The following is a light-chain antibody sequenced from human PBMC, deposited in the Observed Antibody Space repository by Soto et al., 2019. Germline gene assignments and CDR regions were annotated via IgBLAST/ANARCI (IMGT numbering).Light chain of an antibody. CDR1: KLGDKY. CDR3: QAWDSSTVV. Sequence: SYELTQPPSVSVSPGQTASITCSGDKLGDKYACWYQQKPGQSPVLVIYQDSKRPSGIPERFSGSNSGNTDTLTISGTQAMDEADYYCQAWDSSTVVFGGGNKLTVL. CDR2: QDS. V-gene: IGLV3-1*01. J-gene: IGLJ2*01.